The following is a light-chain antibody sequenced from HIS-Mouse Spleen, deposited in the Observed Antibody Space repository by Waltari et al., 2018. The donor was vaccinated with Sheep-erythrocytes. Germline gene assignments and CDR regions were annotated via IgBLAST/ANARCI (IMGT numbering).Light chain of an antibody. J-gene: IGKJ5*01. CDR3: QQRSNWPPMT. Sequence: EIVLTQSPATLSSSPGERATLSCRASQSVSSYLAWYQQKPGQAPRLLIYDASNRSTGIPARFSSSRSGTDFNLTISSLEPEDFAVYYCQQRSNWPPMTFGQGTRLEIK. CDR1: QSVSSY. CDR2: DAS. V-gene: IGKV3-11*01.